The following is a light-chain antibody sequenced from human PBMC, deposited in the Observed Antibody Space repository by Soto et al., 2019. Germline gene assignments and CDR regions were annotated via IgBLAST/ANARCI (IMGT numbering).Light chain of an antibody. V-gene: IGKV3-20*01. CDR2: GAS. CDR1: QSVTTQ. J-gene: IGKJ5*01. Sequence: IVLTQSPGTLSLSPGERATLSCRASQSVTTQLAWYQQKPGQAPRLIIHGASSRATGVPDRITGSGSGTDFTLSISRLEPEDFALYYCQHYVERSPITCGQGTRREIK. CDR3: QHYVERSPIT.